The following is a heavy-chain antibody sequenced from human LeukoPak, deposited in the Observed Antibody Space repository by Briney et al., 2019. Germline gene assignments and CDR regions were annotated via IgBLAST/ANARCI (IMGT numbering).Heavy chain of an antibody. CDR3: ARDQDGFSYGLQFDY. V-gene: IGHV1-2*02. J-gene: IGHJ4*02. Sequence: ASVKVSCKASGYTFTGYYMHWVRQAPGQGLEWMGWINPNSGGTNYAQKFQGRVTMTRDTSISTAYMELSRLRSDDTAVYSCARDQDGFSYGLQFDYWGQGTLVTVSS. CDR1: GYTFTGYY. D-gene: IGHD5-18*01. CDR2: INPNSGGT.